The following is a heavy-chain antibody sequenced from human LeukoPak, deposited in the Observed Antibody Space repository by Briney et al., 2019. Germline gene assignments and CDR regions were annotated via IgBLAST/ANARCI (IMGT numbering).Heavy chain of an antibody. CDR2: IGTAGDT. J-gene: IGHJ3*02. Sequence: PGGSLRPSCAASGFTFSSYDMHWVRQATGKGLEWVSAIGTAGDTYYPGSVKGRFTISRENAKNSLYLQMNSLRAGDTAVYYCAREGRYCSGGSCYSDAFDIWGQGTMVTVSS. D-gene: IGHD2-15*01. CDR3: AREGRYCSGGSCYSDAFDI. V-gene: IGHV3-13*01. CDR1: GFTFSSYD.